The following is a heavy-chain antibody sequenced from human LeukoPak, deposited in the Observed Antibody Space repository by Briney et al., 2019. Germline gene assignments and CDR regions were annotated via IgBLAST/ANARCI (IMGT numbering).Heavy chain of an antibody. J-gene: IGHJ4*02. CDR3: ARGAEWELLLFPDY. CDR1: GFTFSSYG. V-gene: IGHV3-30*19. D-gene: IGHD1-26*01. Sequence: PGGSLRLSCAASGFTFSSYGMHWVRQAPGKGLEWVAVIWYDGSNKYYADSVKGRFTISRDNSKNTLYLQMNSLRAEDTAVYYCARGAEWELLLFPDYWGQGTLVTVSS. CDR2: IWYDGSNK.